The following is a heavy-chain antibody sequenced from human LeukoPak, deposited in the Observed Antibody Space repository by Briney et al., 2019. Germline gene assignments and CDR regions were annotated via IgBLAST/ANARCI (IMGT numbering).Heavy chain of an antibody. CDR1: GYTFTGYY. J-gene: IGHJ3*02. CDR2: INPSGGST. CDR3: ARVCGDCYHDAFDI. D-gene: IGHD2-21*02. V-gene: IGHV1-46*01. Sequence: GASVKVSCKTPGYTFTGYYIHWVRQAPGQGLEWMGIINPSGGSTSYAQKFQGRVTMTRDTSTSTVYMELSSLRSEDTAVYYRARVCGDCYHDAFDIWGQGTMVTVSS.